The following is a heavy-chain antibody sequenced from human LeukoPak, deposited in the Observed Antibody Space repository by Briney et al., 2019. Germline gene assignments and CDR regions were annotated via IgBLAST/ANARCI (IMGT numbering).Heavy chain of an antibody. D-gene: IGHD2-2*01. CDR3: AKEGRYCSSISCYDS. CDR2: ISGSGEST. J-gene: IGHJ4*02. CDR1: GFTFSSYW. V-gene: IGHV3-23*01. Sequence: GGSLRLSCAASGFTFSSYWMSWVRQAPGKGLEWVSTISGSGESTYYADSVKGRFSISRDNSKNMLYLQMNNLRAEDTAVYYCAKEGRYCSSISCYDSWGQGTLVTVSS.